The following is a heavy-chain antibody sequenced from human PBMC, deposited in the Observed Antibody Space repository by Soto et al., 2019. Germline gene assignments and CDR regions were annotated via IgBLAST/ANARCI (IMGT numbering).Heavy chain of an antibody. Sequence: QVQLVESGGGVVQPGRSLRLSCAASGFTFSTYGINWVRQAPGKGLEWVALIWYDGSNKYYADSVKGRFTISRDKSKNTVDLQMNSRRAEDTAVYYCARGYISGWSTPSFDYWGQGTLVTVSS. CDR1: GFTFSTYG. D-gene: IGHD6-19*01. CDR2: IWYDGSNK. V-gene: IGHV3-33*01. CDR3: ARGYISGWSTPSFDY. J-gene: IGHJ4*02.